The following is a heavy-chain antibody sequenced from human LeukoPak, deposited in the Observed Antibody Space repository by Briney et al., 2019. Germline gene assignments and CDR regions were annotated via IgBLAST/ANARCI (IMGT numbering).Heavy chain of an antibody. V-gene: IGHV4-4*07. Sequence: SETLSLTCTVSGGSINNYYWSWIRQPAGKGLEWIGLIYSSGSTSYNPSLKSRVTMSVDTSKKQFSLRLSSVTAADTAVYYCASRGGRYSSGWYTFDYWGQGTLVTVSS. CDR3: ASRGGRYSSGWYTFDY. CDR2: IYSSGST. CDR1: GGSINNYY. J-gene: IGHJ4*02. D-gene: IGHD6-19*01.